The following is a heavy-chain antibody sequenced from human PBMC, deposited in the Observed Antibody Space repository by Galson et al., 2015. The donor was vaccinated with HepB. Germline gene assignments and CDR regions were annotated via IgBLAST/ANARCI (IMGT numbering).Heavy chain of an antibody. Sequence: SVKVSCKASGYTFTSYAMHWVRQAPGQRLEWMGWINAGNGNTKYSQKFQGRVTITRDTSASTAYMELSSLRSEDTAVYYCARDDFSDWELRTGFDYWGQGTLVTVSS. CDR2: INAGNGNT. CDR1: GYTFTSYA. CDR3: ARDDFSDWELRTGFDY. V-gene: IGHV1-3*01. J-gene: IGHJ4*02. D-gene: IGHD1-26*01.